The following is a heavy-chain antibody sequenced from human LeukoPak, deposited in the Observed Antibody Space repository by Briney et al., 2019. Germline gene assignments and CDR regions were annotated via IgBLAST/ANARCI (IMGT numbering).Heavy chain of an antibody. D-gene: IGHD6-19*01. CDR2: IIPILGIA. CDR1: RGTLRSYV. Sequence: PRASVKVSRKASRGTLRSYVISGVRQAPGQGGEWMGRIIPILGIANYAQKFQGSVTITANKSTSTAYMELSSLRSEDTAVYYCARDRIAVAGIFDYWGQGTLVTVSS. V-gene: IGHV1-69*04. CDR3: ARDRIAVAGIFDY. J-gene: IGHJ4*02.